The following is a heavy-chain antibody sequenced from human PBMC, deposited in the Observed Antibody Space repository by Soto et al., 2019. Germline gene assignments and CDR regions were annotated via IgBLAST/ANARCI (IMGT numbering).Heavy chain of an antibody. CDR2: IYYSGST. Sequence: PSETRSLTCTVSGGSISSSSSYGGWIRQPPGKGLEWIGYIYYSGSTNYNPSLKSRVTISVDTSKNQFSLKLSSVTAADTAVYYCARRYGPGFDYWGQGTLVTVSS. V-gene: IGHV4-61*05. D-gene: IGHD4-17*01. CDR3: ARRYGPGFDY. CDR1: GGSISSSSSY. J-gene: IGHJ4*02.